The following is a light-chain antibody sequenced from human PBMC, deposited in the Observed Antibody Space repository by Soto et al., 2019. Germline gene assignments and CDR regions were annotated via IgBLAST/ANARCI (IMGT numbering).Light chain of an antibody. CDR2: GAS. J-gene: IGKJ1*01. CDR1: QSVSSSY. Sequence: EIVLTQSPGTLSLSPGERATLSCRASQSVSSSYLAWYQQKPGQAPRLLIYGASSRATGIPDRFSGSGSGTHFTLTTSRLEPEDFAVYYCQQYGSSSWTFGQGTKVEIK. V-gene: IGKV3-20*01. CDR3: QQYGSSSWT.